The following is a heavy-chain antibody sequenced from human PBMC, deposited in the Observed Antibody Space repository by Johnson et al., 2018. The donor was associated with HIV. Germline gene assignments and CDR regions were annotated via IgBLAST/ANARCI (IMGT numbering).Heavy chain of an antibody. V-gene: IGHV3-30*02. D-gene: IGHD3-22*01. J-gene: IGHJ3*02. CDR3: AKDLSDSSGYHDAFDI. Sequence: QLVESGGGVVQPGGSLRLSCAASGFTFSTYGMHWVRQAPGKGLEWVAFIRYDGSNKYYADSVKGRFTISRDNSKNTLYLQMNSLRAEDTAVYYCAKDLSDSSGYHDAFDIWGQGTMVTVSS. CDR2: IRYDGSNK. CDR1: GFTFSTYG.